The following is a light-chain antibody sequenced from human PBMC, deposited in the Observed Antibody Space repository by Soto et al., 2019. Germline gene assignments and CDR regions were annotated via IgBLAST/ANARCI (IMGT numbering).Light chain of an antibody. CDR3: QQYGSSPWT. V-gene: IGKV3-20*01. CDR2: GAS. J-gene: IGKJ1*01. Sequence: EVVLTQFPVNLSLSPGERATLSCRASQSVSSSYLAWHQQKPGQAPRLLIYGASSRATGIPDRFSGSGSGTDFTLTISRLEPEDFAVYYCQQYGSSPWTF. CDR1: QSVSSSY.